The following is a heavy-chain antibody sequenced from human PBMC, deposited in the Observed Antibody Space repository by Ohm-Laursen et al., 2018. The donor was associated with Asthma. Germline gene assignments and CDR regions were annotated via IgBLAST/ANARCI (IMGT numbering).Heavy chain of an antibody. J-gene: IGHJ6*02. V-gene: IGHV1-3*01. D-gene: IGHD2-15*01. CDR1: GYTFTSYA. CDR3: AGQWVVAATLYYYSGMDV. Sequence: ASVKVSCKASGYTFTSYAMHWVRQAPGQRLEWMGWINAGNGNTKYSQKFQGRVTITRDTSASTAYMELSSLRSEDTAVYYCAGQWVVAATLYYYSGMDVWGQGTTVTVSS. CDR2: INAGNGNT.